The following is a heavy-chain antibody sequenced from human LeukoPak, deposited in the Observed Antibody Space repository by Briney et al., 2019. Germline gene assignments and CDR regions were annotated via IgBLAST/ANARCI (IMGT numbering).Heavy chain of an antibody. V-gene: IGHV4-59*08. J-gene: IGHJ4*02. D-gene: IGHD5-24*01. Sequence: SETLSLTCTVSGGSISSYYWSWIRQPPGKGLEWIGYIYYSGSTYYNPSLKSRVTISVDTSKNQFSLKLSSVTAADTAVYYCARRLSMATIVGFDYWGQGTLVTVSS. CDR3: ARRLSMATIVGFDY. CDR2: IYYSGST. CDR1: GGSISSYY.